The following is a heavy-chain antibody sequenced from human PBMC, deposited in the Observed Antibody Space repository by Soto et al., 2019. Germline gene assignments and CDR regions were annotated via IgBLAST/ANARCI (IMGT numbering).Heavy chain of an antibody. CDR2: IKSENDGGAT. V-gene: IGHV3-15*07. CDR1: GLTFNNAW. CDR3: TTDAQWGI. Sequence: LRLSCAASGLTFNNAWMNWVRQAPGKGLEWVGRIKSENDGGATEYSAPVKDRFTISRDDSKNTLYLQMNSLKTEDTAVYYCTTDAQWGIWGQGTMVTVSS. D-gene: IGHD2-8*01. J-gene: IGHJ3*02.